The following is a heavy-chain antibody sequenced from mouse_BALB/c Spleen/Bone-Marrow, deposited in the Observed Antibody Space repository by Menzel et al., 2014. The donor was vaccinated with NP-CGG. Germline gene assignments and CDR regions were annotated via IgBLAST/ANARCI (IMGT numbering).Heavy chain of an antibody. D-gene: IGHD3-2*01. V-gene: IGHV7-3*02. CDR2: IRNKANGYAT. CDR3: ARRAVDSSGYVAWFVY. Sequence: EVQRVESGGGLVQPGGSLRLSCATSGFIFTDHYMSWVRQPPGKALEWLGFIRNKANGYATEYSASVKGRFTISRDNSQNILYLQMNTLRAEDSATYYCARRAVDSSGYVAWFVYRGQGTLVTVSA. J-gene: IGHJ3*01. CDR1: GFIFTDHY.